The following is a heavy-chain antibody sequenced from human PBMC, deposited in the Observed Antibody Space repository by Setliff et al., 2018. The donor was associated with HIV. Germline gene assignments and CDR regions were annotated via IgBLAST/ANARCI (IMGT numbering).Heavy chain of an antibody. CDR1: GGSISSGSYY. V-gene: IGHV4-61*09. D-gene: IGHD6-6*01. Sequence: SETLSLTCTVSGGSISSGSYYWSWIRQPAGKGLEWIGHIYTSGSTNHNPSLKSRLTISVDRSKNQFSLKLRSVTAADTAVYFCARGQFVSPGRPRHYMDVWGKGTSVTVSS. CDR2: IYTSGST. CDR3: ARGQFVSPGRPRHYMDV. J-gene: IGHJ6*03.